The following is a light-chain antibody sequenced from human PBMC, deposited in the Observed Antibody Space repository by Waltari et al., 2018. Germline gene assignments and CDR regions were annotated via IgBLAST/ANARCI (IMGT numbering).Light chain of an antibody. CDR2: ENK. J-gene: IGLJ2*01. V-gene: IGLV1-51*01. CDR3: ATWDNNLKDVV. Sequence: QSVLTQPPSVSAAPGQKVTISCSGSSSNIGNYYVSWYYHLPGAAPKLLIYENKKRPSGIPDRSSASKSGTSATLGITGLQIGDEADYYCATWDNNLKDVVFGGGTKLTVL. CDR1: SSNIGNYY.